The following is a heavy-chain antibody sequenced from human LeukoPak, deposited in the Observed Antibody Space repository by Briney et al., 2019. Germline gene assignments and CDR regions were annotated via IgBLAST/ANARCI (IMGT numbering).Heavy chain of an antibody. CDR3: AKDRVVIAIGAFDI. J-gene: IGHJ3*02. Sequence: PGGSLRLSCAASGFPFSNYAMSWVRQAPGKGLKWVATVNDNGAATYYADSVKGRFTISRDNSKNTLYLQMNSLRAEDTAVYYCAKDRVVIAIGAFDIWGQGTMVTVSS. V-gene: IGHV3-23*01. CDR2: VNDNGAAT. CDR1: GFPFSNYA. D-gene: IGHD2-21*01.